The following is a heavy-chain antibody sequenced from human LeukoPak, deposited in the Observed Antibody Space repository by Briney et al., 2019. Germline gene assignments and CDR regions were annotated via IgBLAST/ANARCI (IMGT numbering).Heavy chain of an antibody. CDR3: ASPKDSSGYYLGYFDY. J-gene: IGHJ4*02. CDR1: GGTFSSYA. Sequence: GASVKVSCKASGGTFSSYAISWVRQAPGQGLEWMGGIIPIFGTANYAQKFQGRVTITADESTSTAYMELSSLRSEDTAVYYCASPKDSSGYYLGYFDYWGQGTLVTVSS. CDR2: IIPIFGTA. D-gene: IGHD3-22*01. V-gene: IGHV1-69*01.